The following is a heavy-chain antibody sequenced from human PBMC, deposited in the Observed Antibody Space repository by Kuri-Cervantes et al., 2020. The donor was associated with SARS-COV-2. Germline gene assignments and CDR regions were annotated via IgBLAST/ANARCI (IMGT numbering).Heavy chain of an antibody. V-gene: IGHV4-4*07. CDR2: VYSSGGT. Sequence: SETLSLTFTLSGGSISGYYWSWIRQSAGKGLEFIGLVYSSGGTNYNPSLESRVTMSIDTAKNQVSLRLTSVTAADTAVYYCARGILGDDSIHYGMDVWGQGTSVTVSS. D-gene: IGHD2/OR15-2a*01. CDR1: GGSISGYY. CDR3: ARGILGDDSIHYGMDV. J-gene: IGHJ6*02.